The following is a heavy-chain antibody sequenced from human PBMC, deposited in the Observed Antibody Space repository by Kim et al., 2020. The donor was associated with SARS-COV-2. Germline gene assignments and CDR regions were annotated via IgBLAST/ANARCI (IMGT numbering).Heavy chain of an antibody. D-gene: IGHD3-10*01. J-gene: IGHJ5*02. V-gene: IGHV4-31*02. CDR3: ARAPPEFWFDP. Sequence: TSSNPSLKRRVTISVDTSKNQFSLKLSSVTAADTAMYYCARAPPEFWFDPWGQGTLVTVSS. CDR2: T.